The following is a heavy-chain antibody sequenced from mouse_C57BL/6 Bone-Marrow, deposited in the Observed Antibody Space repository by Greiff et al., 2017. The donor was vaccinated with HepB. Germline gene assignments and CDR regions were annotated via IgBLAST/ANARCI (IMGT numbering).Heavy chain of an antibody. CDR1: GFTFSDYY. V-gene: IGHV5-12*01. Sequence: EVQGVESGGGLVQPGGSLKLSCAASGFTFSDYYMYWVRQTPEKRLEWVAYISNGGGSTYYPDTVKGRFTISRDNAKNTLYLQMSRLKSEDTAMYYCARQASNYVAFDYWGQGTTLTVSS. CDR2: ISNGGGST. CDR3: ARQASNYVAFDY. J-gene: IGHJ2*01. D-gene: IGHD2-5*01.